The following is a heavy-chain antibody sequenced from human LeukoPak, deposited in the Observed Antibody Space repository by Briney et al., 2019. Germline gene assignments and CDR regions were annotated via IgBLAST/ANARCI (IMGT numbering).Heavy chain of an antibody. V-gene: IGHV1-24*01. CDR3: ATPQYSRRHWYFDL. D-gene: IGHD6-6*01. CDR2: FDPEDGKT. J-gene: IGHJ2*01. Sequence: ASVKVSCKVSGYTLTELSMHWVRQAPGKGLEWMGGFDPEDGKTIYAQKFQGRVTMTEDTSTDTAYMELSSLRSEDTAVYYCATPQYSRRHWYFDLWGRGTLVTVSS. CDR1: GYTLTELS.